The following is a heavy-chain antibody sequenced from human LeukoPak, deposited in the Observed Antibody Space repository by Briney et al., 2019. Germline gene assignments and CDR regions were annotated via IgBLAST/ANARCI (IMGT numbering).Heavy chain of an antibody. CDR2: ISAYNANT. Sequence: ASVKVSCKASGYTFTSYGISWVRQAPGQGLEWMGWISAYNANTNYAQKLQGRVTMTTDTSTSTAYMELRSLRSDDTAVYYCARVGYCSGGSCYQRPNFDYWGQGTLVTVSS. J-gene: IGHJ4*02. CDR3: ARVGYCSGGSCYQRPNFDY. D-gene: IGHD2-15*01. V-gene: IGHV1-18*01. CDR1: GYTFTSYG.